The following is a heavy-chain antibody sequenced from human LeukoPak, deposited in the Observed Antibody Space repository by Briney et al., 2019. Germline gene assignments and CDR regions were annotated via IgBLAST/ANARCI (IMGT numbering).Heavy chain of an antibody. CDR3: ARIGGPYPDC. D-gene: IGHD2-15*01. J-gene: IGHJ4*02. CDR1: GFTFSSYA. V-gene: IGHV3-23*01. Sequence: TGGSLRLSCAASGFTFSSYAMSWVRQAPGKGLEWVSAISGSGGSTYYADSVKGRFTISRDNAKSTLYLQMSSLRAEDTAVYYCARIGGPYPDCWGQGTLVTVSS. CDR2: ISGSGGST.